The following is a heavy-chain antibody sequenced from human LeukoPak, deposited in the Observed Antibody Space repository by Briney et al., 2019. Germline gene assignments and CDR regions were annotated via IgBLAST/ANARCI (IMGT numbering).Heavy chain of an antibody. CDR2: IYYSGST. Sequence: SQTLSLTCTVSDGSISSGGYYWSWIRQHPGKGLEWLGYIYYSGSTYYNPSLKSRVTISVDTSKNQFSLKLSSVTAADTAVYYCARDSGELLWFGESPYGMDVWGQGTTVTVSS. CDR3: ARDSGELLWFGESPYGMDV. J-gene: IGHJ6*02. V-gene: IGHV4-31*03. CDR1: DGSISSGGYY. D-gene: IGHD3-10*01.